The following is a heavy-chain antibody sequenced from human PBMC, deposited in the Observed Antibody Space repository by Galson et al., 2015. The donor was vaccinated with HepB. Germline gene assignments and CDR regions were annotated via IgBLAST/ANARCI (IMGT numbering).Heavy chain of an antibody. CDR3: ARGDVVVVTVAIHAIDI. V-gene: IGHV1-18*04. Sequence: SVKVSCKASAFISTDYGISWVRQAPGQGLEWMGWVHASNGHTNYAKRLQGRVTMTIDTSTSTAYMELRSLTLDDTAVYFCARGDVVVVTVAIHAIDIWGQGTMVTVSS. CDR2: VHASNGHT. D-gene: IGHD2-2*01. J-gene: IGHJ3*02. CDR1: AFISTDYG.